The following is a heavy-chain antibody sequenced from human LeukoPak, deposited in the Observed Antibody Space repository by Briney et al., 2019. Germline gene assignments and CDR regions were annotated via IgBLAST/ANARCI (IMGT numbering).Heavy chain of an antibody. CDR1: GFTFSSYG. CDR2: ISYDGSNK. D-gene: IGHD3-10*01. J-gene: IGHJ4*02. V-gene: IGHV3-30*18. CDR3: AKERYYYGSGSSALDY. Sequence: PGRSLRLSCAASGFTFSSYGMHWVRQAPGKGLEWVAVISYDGSNKYYADSVKGRFTISRDNSKNTLYLQMNSLRAEDTAVYYCAKERYYYGSGSSALDYWGQGTLVTVSS.